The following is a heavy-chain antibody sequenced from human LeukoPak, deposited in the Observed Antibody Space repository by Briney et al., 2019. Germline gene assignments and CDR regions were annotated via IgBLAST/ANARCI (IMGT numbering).Heavy chain of an antibody. CDR1: GGSISSSRDF. V-gene: IGHV4-39*07. CDR2: ISYSGSA. J-gene: IGHJ4*02. CDR3: ARDSTSTYYFDF. Sequence: PSETLSLTCTVSGGSISSSRDFWGWSRQPPGRGLEWIGTISYSGSAYYNPSLKSRVTISLDTSKNQFSLKLSSVTAADTAVYYCARDSTSTYYFDFWGQGSLVTVSS. D-gene: IGHD6-13*01.